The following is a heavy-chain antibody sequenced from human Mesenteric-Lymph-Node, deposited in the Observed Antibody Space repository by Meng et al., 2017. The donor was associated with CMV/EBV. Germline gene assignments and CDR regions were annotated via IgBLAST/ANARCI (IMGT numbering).Heavy chain of an antibody. V-gene: IGHV1-8*03. J-gene: IGHJ6*02. CDR2: MNPNSGNT. D-gene: IGHD3-10*01. CDR3: ARDKRTNGDYYYGMDV. CDR1: GYTFTSYD. Sequence: ASVKVSCKASGYTFTSYDINWVRQATGQGLEWMGWMNPNSGNTGYAQKFQGRVTITRNTSMSTAYMELSSLRSEDTAVYYCARDKRTNGDYYYGMDVWGQGTTVTVSS.